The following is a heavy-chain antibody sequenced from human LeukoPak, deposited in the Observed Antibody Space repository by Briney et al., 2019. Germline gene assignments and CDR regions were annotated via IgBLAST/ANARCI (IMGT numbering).Heavy chain of an antibody. V-gene: IGHV1-24*01. Sequence: GASVKVSCKVSGYTLTELSMHWVRQAPGKGLEWMGGFDPEDGETIYAQKFQGRVTMSEDTSTDTAYMELSSLRSEDTAVYYCATDTYGGNPLVLLDAFDIWGQGTMVTVSS. CDR2: FDPEDGET. CDR3: ATDTYGGNPLVLLDAFDI. CDR1: GYTLTELS. J-gene: IGHJ3*02. D-gene: IGHD4-23*01.